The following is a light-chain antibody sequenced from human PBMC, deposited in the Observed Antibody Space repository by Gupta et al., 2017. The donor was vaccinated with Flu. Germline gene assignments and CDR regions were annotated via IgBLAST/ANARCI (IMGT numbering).Light chain of an antibody. CDR1: TSDVGAYNY. CDR3: CLYAGGDTLL. Sequence: SALPQPRSVSGSPGQSVTISCAGTTSDVGAYNYVSWYQQHPGKAPKLMIYDVGKRPAGVPDRFSGSKSGNTASLTISGLQTEEEALYYCCLYAGGDTLLFGGGTKLTVL. V-gene: IGLV2-11*01. J-gene: IGLJ2*01. CDR2: DVG.